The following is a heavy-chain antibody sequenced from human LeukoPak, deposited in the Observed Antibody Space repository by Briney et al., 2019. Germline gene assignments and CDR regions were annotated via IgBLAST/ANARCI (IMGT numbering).Heavy chain of an antibody. D-gene: IGHD3-10*01. CDR1: GFTFSSYW. CDR3: ARGRRGSGSYYKDYFDY. J-gene: IGHJ4*02. V-gene: IGHV3-7*01. Sequence: PGGSLRLSCAASGFTFSSYWMSWVRQAPGKGLEWVANIKQDGSEKYYVDSVKGRFTISRDNAKNSLYLQMNSLRAADTAVYYCARGRRGSGSYYKDYFDYWGQGTLVTVSS. CDR2: IKQDGSEK.